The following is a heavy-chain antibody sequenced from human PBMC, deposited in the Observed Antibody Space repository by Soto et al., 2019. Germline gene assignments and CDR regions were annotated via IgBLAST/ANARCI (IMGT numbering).Heavy chain of an antibody. D-gene: IGHD3-10*01. CDR3: ARESSLWFGESLFPIYYYYGMDV. CDR1: GYTFTGYY. V-gene: IGHV1-2*04. J-gene: IGHJ6*02. Sequence: GASVKVSCKASGYTFTGYYMHWVRQAPGQGLEWMGWINPNSGGTNYAQKFQGWVTMTRDTSISTAYMELSRLRSDDTAVYYCARESSLWFGESLFPIYYYYGMDVWGQGTTVTVSS. CDR2: INPNSGGT.